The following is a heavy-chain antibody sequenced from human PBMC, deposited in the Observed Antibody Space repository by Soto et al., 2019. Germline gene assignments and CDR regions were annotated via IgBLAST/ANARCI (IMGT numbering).Heavy chain of an antibody. J-gene: IGHJ6*02. V-gene: IGHV4-31*03. Sequence: SETLSLTCTVSGGSISSGGYYWSWIRQHPGKGLEWIGYIYYSGSTYYNPSLKSRVTISVDTSKNQFSLKLSSVTAADTAVYYCARDRGTVTTNSGYYYGMDVWGQGTTVTVSS. CDR3: ARDRGTVTTNSGYYYGMDV. CDR1: GGSISSGGYY. D-gene: IGHD4-4*01. CDR2: IYYSGST.